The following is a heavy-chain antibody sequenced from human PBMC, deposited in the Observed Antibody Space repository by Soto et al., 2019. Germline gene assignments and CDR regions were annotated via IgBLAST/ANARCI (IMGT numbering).Heavy chain of an antibody. Sequence: QVQLQESGPGLVKPSETLSLTCTVSGGSISSYYWSWIRQPPGKGLEWIGYIHYSGSTNHNPSPKRRVTTPVDTSKNQITLKLTSDTAADTAVNYCASVPFARGNWFDPCGQGTLVTVSS. CDR1: GGSISSYY. CDR2: IHYSGST. V-gene: IGHV4-59*01. CDR3: ASVPFARGNWFDP. J-gene: IGHJ5*02.